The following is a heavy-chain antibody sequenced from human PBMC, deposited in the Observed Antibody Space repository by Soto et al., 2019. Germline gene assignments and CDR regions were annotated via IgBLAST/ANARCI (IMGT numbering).Heavy chain of an antibody. Sequence: PSETLSLTCTVSGGSISSSSYYWGWIRQPPGKGLEWIGSIYYSGSTYYNPSLKSRVTIPVDTSKNQFSLKLSSVTAADTAVYYCARQGRKNNWFDPWGQGTLVTVSS. CDR2: IYYSGST. CDR3: ARQGRKNNWFDP. J-gene: IGHJ5*02. V-gene: IGHV4-39*01. CDR1: GGSISSSSYY.